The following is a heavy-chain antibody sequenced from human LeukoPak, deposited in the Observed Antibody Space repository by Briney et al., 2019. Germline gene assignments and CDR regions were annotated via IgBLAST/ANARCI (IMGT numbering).Heavy chain of an antibody. Sequence: ASVKVSCKASRGTFSSYGISWVRQAPGQGLEWMGGVIAIFGRVKYGQKFQGRATITTDESTSTAYMELSSLTSEDTGVYYCARGELGDSSGFSFFDYWGQGTLVTVSS. V-gene: IGHV1-69*05. CDR1: RGTFSSYG. D-gene: IGHD3-22*01. CDR3: ARGELGDSSGFSFFDY. J-gene: IGHJ4*02. CDR2: VIAIFGRV.